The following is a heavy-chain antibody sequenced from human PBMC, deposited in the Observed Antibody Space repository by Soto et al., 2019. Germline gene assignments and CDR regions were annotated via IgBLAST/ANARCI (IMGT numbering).Heavy chain of an antibody. J-gene: IGHJ3*02. D-gene: IGHD2-15*01. CDR2: IYRSGTT. V-gene: IGHV4-4*02. Sequence: SETLSLTCAVSGGSISRTNWWSWVRQPPGKGLEWIGEIYRSGTTNYNPSLKSRLTISIDKSNNQFSLRLSSVTAADTAVYYCASGSGGDLDAFDIWGQGTMVTVSS. CDR3: ASGSGGDLDAFDI. CDR1: GGSISRTNW.